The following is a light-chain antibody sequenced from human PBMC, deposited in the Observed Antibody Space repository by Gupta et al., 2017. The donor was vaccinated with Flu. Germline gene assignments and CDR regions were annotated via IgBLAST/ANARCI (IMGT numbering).Light chain of an antibody. CDR2: DAS. V-gene: IGKV3-11*01. CDR1: QCLSNY. Sequence: DILLTQSPSSLSASRGDRVTLTCQASQCLSNYLTWYQQKPGQAPRLLIYDASNRATGIPARFSGSGSGTDFTLTISSLKPEDIAIYYCQQCGNWQYTFGQGTKLEIK. CDR3: QQCGNWQYT. J-gene: IGKJ2*01.